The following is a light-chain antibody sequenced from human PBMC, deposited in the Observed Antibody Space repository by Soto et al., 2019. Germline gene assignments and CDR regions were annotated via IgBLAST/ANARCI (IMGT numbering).Light chain of an antibody. CDR3: QQYNSYPRT. J-gene: IGKJ2*01. V-gene: IGKV1-5*01. Sequence: DLQMTQSPSTLSASVGDRVTITCRASQSIIRWMAWYQQKPGKAPNLLIYDASTLESGVPSRFSGSGSETEFTLTISSLQPDDFATYYCQQYNSYPRTFGQGTKLEIK. CDR2: DAS. CDR1: QSIIRW.